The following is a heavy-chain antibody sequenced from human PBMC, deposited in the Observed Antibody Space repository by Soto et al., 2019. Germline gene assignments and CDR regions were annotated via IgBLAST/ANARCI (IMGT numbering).Heavy chain of an antibody. Sequence: QVQLVQSGAEVKKPGSSVKVSCKASGGTFSSYTISWVRQAPGHGLEWMGRIIPILGIANYAQKFQGRVTITADKATSTAYMELSSLRSEDTAVYYCARGQEGSKWWSWYFDLWGRGTLVTVSS. CDR1: GGTFSSYT. D-gene: IGHD2-15*01. CDR3: ARGQEGSKWWSWYFDL. J-gene: IGHJ2*01. CDR2: IIPILGIA. V-gene: IGHV1-69*02.